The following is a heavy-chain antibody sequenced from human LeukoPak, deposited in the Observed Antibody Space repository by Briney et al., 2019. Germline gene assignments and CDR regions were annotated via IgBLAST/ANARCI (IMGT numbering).Heavy chain of an antibody. J-gene: IGHJ3*02. D-gene: IGHD5-18*01. V-gene: IGHV5-51*01. CDR3: ARLNADTAMVMDAFDI. Sequence: GESLKISCKGSGYSLTTYWIGWVRQMPGKGLEWMGIIYPGDSDTRYSPSFQGQVTISADKSISTVYLQWSSLQASDTAMYYCARLNADTAMVMDAFDIWGQGTMVTVSS. CDR2: IYPGDSDT. CDR1: GYSLTTYW.